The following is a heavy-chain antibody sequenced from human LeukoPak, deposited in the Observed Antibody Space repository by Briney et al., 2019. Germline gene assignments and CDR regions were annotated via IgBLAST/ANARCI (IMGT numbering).Heavy chain of an antibody. V-gene: IGHV1-69*04. J-gene: IGHJ4*02. CDR1: GGTFSSYA. CDR2: IIPILGIA. CDR3: ARDLSGVYDSSPDDY. Sequence: SVKVSCKASGGTFSSYAISWVRQAPGQGLEWMGRIIPILGIANYAQKFQGRVTITADKSTSTAYMELSSLRSEDTAVYYCARDLSGVYDSSPDDYWGQGTLVTVSS. D-gene: IGHD3-22*01.